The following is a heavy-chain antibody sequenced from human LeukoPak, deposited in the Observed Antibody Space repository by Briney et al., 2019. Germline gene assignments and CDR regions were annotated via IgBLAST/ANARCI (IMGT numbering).Heavy chain of an antibody. CDR2: VGTSADT. V-gene: IGHV3-23*01. D-gene: IGHD2-15*01. CDR3: TRKTPGRTPFDY. Sequence: GGSLRLSCLASGFTFSSYAMDWVRQAPGQGLQWVSAVGTSADTYYADSVRGRFTISRDNSKNTLCLQMDSLRAEDTAIYYCTRKTPGRTPFDYWGQGILVTVSS. J-gene: IGHJ4*02. CDR1: GFTFSSYA.